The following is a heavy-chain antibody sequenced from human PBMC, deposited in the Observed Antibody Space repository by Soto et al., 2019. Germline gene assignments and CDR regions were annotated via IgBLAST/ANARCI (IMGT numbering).Heavy chain of an antibody. Sequence: DVDLVESRGALVQPGGSLRLSCAGSGFTFSNFWMHWVRQAPGKGLVWVARINTDGSVTSHADSVKGRFTISRDNAKSTLYLQMNSLREEDSAMYYCARQTGLGATNYWGRGTLVTVSS. D-gene: IGHD1-26*01. J-gene: IGHJ4*02. CDR1: GFTFSNFW. CDR2: INTDGSVT. V-gene: IGHV3-74*01. CDR3: ARQTGLGATNY.